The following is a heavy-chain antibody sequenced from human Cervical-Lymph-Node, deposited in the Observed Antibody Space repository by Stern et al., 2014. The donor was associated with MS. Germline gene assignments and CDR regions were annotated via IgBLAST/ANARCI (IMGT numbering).Heavy chain of an antibody. V-gene: IGHV1-18*01. CDR3: AREMGGGSWFDP. CDR2: VSPYNGNT. Sequence: QVQLVQSGAEVKKPGASVKVSCKASGYLFTTSGISWVRQAPGQGLEWMGWVSPYNGNTDYAQKFQGRVTMTTDTSTNTAYMELRSLRNDDTAVYFCAREMGGGSWFDPWGQGTLVSVSS. J-gene: IGHJ5*02. D-gene: IGHD1-26*01. CDR1: GYLFTTSG.